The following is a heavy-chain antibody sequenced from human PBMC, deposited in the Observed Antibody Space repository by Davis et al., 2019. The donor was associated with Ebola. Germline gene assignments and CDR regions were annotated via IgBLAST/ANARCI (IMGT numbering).Heavy chain of an antibody. CDR1: GFTFSTYA. J-gene: IGHJ4*02. CDR2: ISGSGGST. V-gene: IGHV3-23*01. Sequence: PGGSLRLSCAASGFTFSTYAMSXXXXXXXXXXXXFSAISGSGGSTYYADSVKGRFTISRDSSDNTLYLQMNSLKTEDTAVYYCTTVREYSSGYYYVVFAFDYWGQGTLVTVSS. CDR3: TTVREYSSGYYYVVFAFDY. D-gene: IGHD3-22*01.